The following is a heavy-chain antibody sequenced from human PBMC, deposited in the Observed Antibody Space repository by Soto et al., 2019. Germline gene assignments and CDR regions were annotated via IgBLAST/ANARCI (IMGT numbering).Heavy chain of an antibody. CDR3: ARAYGGFDNGLDV. CDR2: IYYSGST. Sequence: SETLSLTCTVSGDSIRSYYWTWIRQPPGKGLELIGYIYYSGSTRYNPSLKSRVTISVDMSKNQFSLKLSPVIAADTAVYYCARAYGGFDNGLDVWGQGTAVTVSS. CDR1: GDSIRSYY. J-gene: IGHJ6*02. D-gene: IGHD5-12*01. V-gene: IGHV4-59*01.